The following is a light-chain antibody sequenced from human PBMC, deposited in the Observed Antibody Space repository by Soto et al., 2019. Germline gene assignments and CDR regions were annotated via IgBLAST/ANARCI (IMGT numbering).Light chain of an antibody. CDR2: DNN. J-gene: IGLJ2*01. CDR1: SSNIGNDY. V-gene: IGLV1-51*01. Sequence: QSVLTQPPSVSAAPGQKVTISCSGSSSNIGNDYVSWYQQLPGTAPKLLIYDNNKRPSGIPDRFSGSKSGTSATLGITGLQTGDEADYYCGTWDSSLSAGVVFGGGTKLTVX. CDR3: GTWDSSLSAGVV.